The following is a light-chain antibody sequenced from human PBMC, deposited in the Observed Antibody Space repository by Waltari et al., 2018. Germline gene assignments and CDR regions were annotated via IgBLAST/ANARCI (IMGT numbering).Light chain of an antibody. CDR3: QKYGSLPAT. CDR2: DAA. J-gene: IGKJ1*01. V-gene: IGKV3-20*01. CDR1: QSVSRY. Sequence: EIVLTQSGTLSSSPGARATLSGRASQSVSRYLAWYQQKPGQAPRLLIYDAASRATGIPDRFSGSGSGTDFSLTISRLEPEDFAVYYCQKYGSLPATFGQGTKVEIK.